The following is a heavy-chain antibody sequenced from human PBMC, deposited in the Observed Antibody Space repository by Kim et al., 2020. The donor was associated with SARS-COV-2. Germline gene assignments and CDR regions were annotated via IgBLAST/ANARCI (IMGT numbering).Heavy chain of an antibody. D-gene: IGHD1-1*01. CDR3: PRGKREMPTIRGAFDI. V-gene: IGHV4-59*01. Sequence: SETLSLTCTVSGGSISSYYWNWIRQPPGKGLEWIGYIYYSGSTNYNPSLKSRVTISVDPSKNQFSLKLSSVITADTAVYYCPRGKREMPTIRGAFDIWG. J-gene: IGHJ3*02. CDR2: IYYSGST. CDR1: GGSISSYY.